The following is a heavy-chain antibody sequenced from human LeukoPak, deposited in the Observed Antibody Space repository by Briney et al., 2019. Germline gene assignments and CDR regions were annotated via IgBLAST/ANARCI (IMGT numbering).Heavy chain of an antibody. CDR3: ARGYYYDSSGYSLPDY. CDR2: IGNSGGST. Sequence: PGGSLRPSSAAAGITFSNCAMHWGRQAPGKGLEYGSAIGNSGGSTYFANSVKGRFTISRDNSKNTLYLQMGSLRAEDMAVYYCARGYYYDSSGYSLPDYWGQGTLVTVSS. V-gene: IGHV3-64*01. D-gene: IGHD3-22*01. CDR1: GITFSNCA. J-gene: IGHJ4*02.